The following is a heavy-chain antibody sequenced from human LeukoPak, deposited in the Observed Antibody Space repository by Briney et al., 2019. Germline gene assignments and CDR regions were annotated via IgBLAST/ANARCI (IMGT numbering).Heavy chain of an antibody. CDR1: GYTFTSYA. V-gene: IGHV1-3*01. D-gene: IGHD3-9*01. CDR3: ARDPGILTGYDY. J-gene: IGHJ4*02. Sequence: GASVKVSCKASGYTFTSYAMHWVRQAPGQRLEWMGWINAGNGNTKYSQKFQGRVTITRDTSASTAYMELSSLRSEDTAVYYCARDPGILTGYDYWGQGTLVTVSS. CDR2: INAGNGNT.